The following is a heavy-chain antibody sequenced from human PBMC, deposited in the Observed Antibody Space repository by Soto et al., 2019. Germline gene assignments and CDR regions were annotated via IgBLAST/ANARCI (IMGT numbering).Heavy chain of an antibody. V-gene: IGHV1-18*01. CDR1: GYTFTSYG. J-gene: IGHJ6*02. Sequence: GGSVKVSCKASGYTFTSYGISWVRQAPGQGLEWMGWISAYNGNTNYAQKLQGRVTMTTDTSTSTAYMELRSLRSDDTAVYYCARVGKYYDFWSGYQEGMDVWGQGTTVTVSS. CDR2: ISAYNGNT. D-gene: IGHD3-3*01. CDR3: ARVGKYYDFWSGYQEGMDV.